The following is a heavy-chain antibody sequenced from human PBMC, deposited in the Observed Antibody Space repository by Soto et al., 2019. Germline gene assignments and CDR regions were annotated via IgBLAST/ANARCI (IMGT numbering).Heavy chain of an antibody. D-gene: IGHD3-10*01. CDR3: ARDRFHPFGESYYYYGMDV. CDR2: IYYSGST. J-gene: IGHJ6*02. V-gene: IGHV4-31*03. Sequence: SETLSLTCTVSGGSISSGGYYWSWIRQHPGKGLEWIGYIYYSGSTYYNPSLKSRVTISVDTSKNQFSLKLSSVTAADTAVYYCARDRFHPFGESYYYYGMDVWGQGTTVTVSS. CDR1: GGSISSGGYY.